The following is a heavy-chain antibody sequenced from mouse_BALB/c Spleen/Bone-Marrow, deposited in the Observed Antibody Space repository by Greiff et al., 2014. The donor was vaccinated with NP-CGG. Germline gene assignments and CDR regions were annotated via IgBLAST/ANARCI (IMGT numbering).Heavy chain of an antibody. CDR1: GYSFTGYF. CDR3: ARGGLLRAMDY. CDR2: INPYNGDT. J-gene: IGHJ4*01. V-gene: IGHV1-20*02. Sequence: EVQLVESGPELVKPGASVKISCKASGYSFTGYFINWVMQSHGKSLEWIGRINPYNGDTFYNQKFKGKATLTVDKSSSTAHMELRSLASEDSAVYYCARGGLLRAMDYWGQGTSVTVSS. D-gene: IGHD2-3*01.